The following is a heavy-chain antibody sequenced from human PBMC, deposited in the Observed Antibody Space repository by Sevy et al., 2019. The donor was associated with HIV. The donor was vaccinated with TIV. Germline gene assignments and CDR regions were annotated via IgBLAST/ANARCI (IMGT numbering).Heavy chain of an antibody. CDR1: GFIFSTYG. V-gene: IGHV3-33*08. CDR2: IWYDGSSQ. J-gene: IGHJ4*02. CDR3: VSGASIAAAGNFAY. Sequence: GGSLRLSCAASGFIFSTYGMHWVRQAPGKGLEWVALIWYDGSSQYYADSVQGRVTISRDNSKNTLDLQMNSLRAEDTAVYYCVSGASIAAAGNFAYWGQGTLVTVSS. D-gene: IGHD6-13*01.